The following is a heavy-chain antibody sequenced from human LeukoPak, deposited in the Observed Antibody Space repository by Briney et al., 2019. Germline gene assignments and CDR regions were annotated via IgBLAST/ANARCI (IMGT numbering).Heavy chain of an antibody. J-gene: IGHJ5*02. CDR3: PAPRVHDGSGYYYDGNRLHP. D-gene: IGHD3-22*01. CDR2: IYHSGST. V-gene: IGHV4-38-2*01. Sequence: SETLSLTCAVSGYSISSGYYWGWIRQPPGKGLEWIGSIYHSGSTYYNPSLKSRVTISVDTSKNQFSLKLSSVTAADTSVHCCPAPRVHDGSGYYYDGNRLHPWAQGTLLTVSS. CDR1: GYSISSGYY.